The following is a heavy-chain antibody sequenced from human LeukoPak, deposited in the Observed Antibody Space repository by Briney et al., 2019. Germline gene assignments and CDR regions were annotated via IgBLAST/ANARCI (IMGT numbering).Heavy chain of an antibody. D-gene: IGHD6-13*01. Sequence: GGSLRLSCAASGFTFSSHAVSWVRQAPGKGLEWVSVIGTGIVDTYYADSVKGRFTISRDNSKNTVYLQLNSLRAEDTAVYYCAKRVAAPGRTYYFDHWGQGTLVIVSS. CDR1: GFTFSSHA. CDR3: AKRVAAPGRTYYFDH. V-gene: IGHV3-23*01. CDR2: IGTGIVDT. J-gene: IGHJ4*02.